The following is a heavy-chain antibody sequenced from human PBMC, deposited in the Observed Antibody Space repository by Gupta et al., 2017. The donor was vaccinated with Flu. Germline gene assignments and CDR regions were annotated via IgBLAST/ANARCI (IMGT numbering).Heavy chain of an antibody. V-gene: IGHV4-59*09. CDR2: IYYSGST. D-gene: IGHD3-3*01. CDR3: ARGTFGDYDFWSGYYTRWFDP. Sequence: LEWIGYIYYSGSTNYNPSLKSRVTISVDTSKNQFSLKLSSVTAADTAVYYCARGTFGDYDFWSGYYTRWFDPWGQGTLVTVSS. J-gene: IGHJ5*02.